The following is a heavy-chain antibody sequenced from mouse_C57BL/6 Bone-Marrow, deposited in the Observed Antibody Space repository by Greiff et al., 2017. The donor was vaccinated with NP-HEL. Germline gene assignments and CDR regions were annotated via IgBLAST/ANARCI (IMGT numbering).Heavy chain of an antibody. CDR1: GYTFTSYW. V-gene: IGHV1-5*01. CDR3: TTRITTVVARDYFDY. CDR2: IYPGNSDT. J-gene: IGHJ2*01. D-gene: IGHD1-1*01. Sequence: EVKLVESGTVLARPGASVKMSCKTSGYTFTSYWMHWVKQRPGQGLEWIGAIYPGNSDTSYNQKFKGKAKLTAVTSASTAYMELSSLTNEDSAVYYCTTRITTVVARDYFDYWGQGTTLTVSS.